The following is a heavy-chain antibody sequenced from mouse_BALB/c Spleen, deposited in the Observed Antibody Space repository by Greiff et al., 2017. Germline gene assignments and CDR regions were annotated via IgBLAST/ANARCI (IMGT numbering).Heavy chain of an antibody. CDR2: IYPGDGDT. D-gene: IGHD2-1*01. Sequence: VQLQQSGAELVRPGSSVKISCKASGYAFSSYWMNWVKQRPGQGLEWIGQIYPGDGDTNYNGKFKGKATLTADKSSSTAYMQLSSLTSEDSAVYFCARGGGNPSWFAYWGQGTLVTVSA. CDR3: ARGGGNPSWFAY. V-gene: IGHV1-80*01. CDR1: GYAFSSYW. J-gene: IGHJ3*01.